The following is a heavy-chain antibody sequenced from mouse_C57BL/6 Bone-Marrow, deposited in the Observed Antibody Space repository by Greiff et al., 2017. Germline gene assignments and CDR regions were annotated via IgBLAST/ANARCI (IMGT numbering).Heavy chain of an antibody. CDR1: GYSFTDYN. J-gene: IGHJ3*01. Sequence: VQLKQSGPELVKPGASVKISCKASGYSFTDYNMTWVKQSHGKSLDWIGVINPNYGTTSYNQKFKGKATLTVDQASSTAYMELNSLTSEDSAVYYVARSRYYGNYVGFAYWGQGTLVTVSA. D-gene: IGHD2-1*01. CDR2: INPNYGTT. CDR3: ARSRYYGNYVGFAY. V-gene: IGHV1-39*01.